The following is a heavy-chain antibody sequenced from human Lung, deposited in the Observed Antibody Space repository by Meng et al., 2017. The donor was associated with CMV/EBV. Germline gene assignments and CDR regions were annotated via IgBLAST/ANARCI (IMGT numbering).Heavy chain of an antibody. V-gene: IGHV3-30*01. D-gene: IGHD1-26*01. Sequence: GGSLRLSXAASGFSISPYAMQWVRQAPGKGLEWVAVISFDASNKRYADSVKGRFAISRDNSKDTLYLEMNSLRTEDTAVYYCARDAVVGPTSRSGIGYFDQWGQGTLVTVSS. CDR3: ARDAVVGPTSRSGIGYFDQ. CDR2: ISFDASNK. CDR1: GFSISPYA. J-gene: IGHJ4*02.